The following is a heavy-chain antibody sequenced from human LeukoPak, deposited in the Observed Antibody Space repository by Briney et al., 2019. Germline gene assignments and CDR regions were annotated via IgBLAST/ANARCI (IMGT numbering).Heavy chain of an antibody. Sequence: PSETLSLTCIVSGGSISRSSYYWGWIRQPPGKGLEWIGSTYYGGSTYYSPSLKSRVTISVDTSKTHFSLRLSSVTAADTAMYYCARHQWLESNWFDAWSQGTLVTVSS. CDR1: GGSISRSSYY. V-gene: IGHV4-39*01. J-gene: IGHJ5*02. CDR2: TYYGGST. D-gene: IGHD6-19*01. CDR3: ARHQWLESNWFDA.